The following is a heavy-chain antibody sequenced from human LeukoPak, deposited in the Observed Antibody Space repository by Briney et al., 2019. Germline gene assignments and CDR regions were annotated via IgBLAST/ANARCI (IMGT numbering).Heavy chain of an antibody. V-gene: IGHV4-34*01. CDR2: ITHSGST. Sequence: PSETLSLTCAVYGGSFTGYYWSWIRQPPGKGLEWIGEITHSGSTNYNPSLKSRVIISVDRSKNQFSLKVSSVTAADTAVYHCASAAVWLAFDNWGQGTLVTVSS. J-gene: IGHJ4*02. CDR1: GGSFTGYY. CDR3: ASAAVWLAFDN. D-gene: IGHD3-10*01.